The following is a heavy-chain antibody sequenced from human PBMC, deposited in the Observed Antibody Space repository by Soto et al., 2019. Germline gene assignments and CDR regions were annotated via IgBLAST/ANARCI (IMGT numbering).Heavy chain of an antibody. CDR1: GGTFNNYA. D-gene: IGHD6-6*01. CDR2: IIPIFGTA. CDR3: ARGRSSPNFDP. V-gene: IGHV1-69*01. Sequence: QVQLVQSGAEVKKPGSSVKVSCKTSGGTFNNYAISWVRQAPGQGLEWMGGIIPIFGTANYAQKFQGRVTITADESTSTAYMELSSLRSDDTAVYYCARGRSSPNFDPWGQGTLVTVSS. J-gene: IGHJ5*02.